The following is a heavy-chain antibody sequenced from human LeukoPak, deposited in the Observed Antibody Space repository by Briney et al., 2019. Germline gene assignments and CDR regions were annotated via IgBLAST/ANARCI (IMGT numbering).Heavy chain of an antibody. Sequence: GGSPGLSCAASGFSFSRHAMTWVRQAPGQGLEWVSTITVTGTNTYYGHSVKGRFTISRDNFNKTLYLEMHSLGAEDTAVYYCAKDLHPASTAVVVEGGLDSWGQGTLVTVSS. CDR3: AKDLHPASTAVVVEGGLDS. CDR1: GFSFSRHA. V-gene: IGHV3-23*01. D-gene: IGHD3-22*01. CDR2: ITVTGTNT. J-gene: IGHJ4*02.